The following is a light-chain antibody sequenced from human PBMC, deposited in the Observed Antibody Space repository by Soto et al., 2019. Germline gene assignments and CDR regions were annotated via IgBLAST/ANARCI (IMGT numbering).Light chain of an antibody. J-gene: IGKJ1*01. CDR2: AAS. Sequence: DIQMTQSPSSLSASVGDRVTITCRATQDIRNDLGWYQHKPGKAPKRLIYAASSLQSGAPSRFSGSGSGTEFTLTINSLQPEDFATYYCLQHNSFPWAFGQGTKVEIK. V-gene: IGKV1-17*01. CDR1: QDIRND. CDR3: LQHNSFPWA.